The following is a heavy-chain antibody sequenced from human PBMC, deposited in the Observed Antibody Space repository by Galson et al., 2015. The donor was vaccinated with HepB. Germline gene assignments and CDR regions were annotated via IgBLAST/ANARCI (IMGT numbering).Heavy chain of an antibody. J-gene: IGHJ3*01. CDR1: GFTASSNY. D-gene: IGHD7-27*01. V-gene: IGHV3-66*04. CDR2: IYRSGGT. CDR3: ARRTGEGDDAFDF. Sequence: SLRLSCAASGFTASSNYMNWVRQAPGKGLEWVSLIYRSGGTLYADSVKGRFTISRENSKNTVYLQMNSLRAEDTAVYYCARRTGEGDDAFDFCGQGTMVTVSS.